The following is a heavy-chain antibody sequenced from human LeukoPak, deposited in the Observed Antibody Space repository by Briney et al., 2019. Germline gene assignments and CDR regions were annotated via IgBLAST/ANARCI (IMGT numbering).Heavy chain of an antibody. J-gene: IGHJ5*02. Sequence: ASVKVSCKASGYTFTGHYIHWVRQAPGQGLEWMGWINPNSGGTNYAQKFQGRVTMTRDTSISTAYMELSRLRSDDTAVYYCARELGRDSSAVAGSIWFDPWGQGTLVTVSS. V-gene: IGHV1-2*02. CDR1: GYTFTGHY. CDR2: INPNSGGT. CDR3: ARELGRDSSAVAGSIWFDP. D-gene: IGHD6-19*01.